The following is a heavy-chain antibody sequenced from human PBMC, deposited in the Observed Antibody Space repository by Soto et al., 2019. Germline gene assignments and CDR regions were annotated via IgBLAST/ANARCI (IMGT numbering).Heavy chain of an antibody. D-gene: IGHD7-27*01. CDR3: ARGLANWGSGAFDI. Sequence: GGSLRLSCAASGFTVSSNYMSWVRQAPGKGLEWVPVIYSGGSTYYADSVKGRFTISRHNSKNTLYLQMNSLRAEDTAVYFCARGLANWGSGAFDIWGQGTMVTVSS. CDR1: GFTVSSNY. V-gene: IGHV3-53*04. CDR2: IYSGGST. J-gene: IGHJ3*02.